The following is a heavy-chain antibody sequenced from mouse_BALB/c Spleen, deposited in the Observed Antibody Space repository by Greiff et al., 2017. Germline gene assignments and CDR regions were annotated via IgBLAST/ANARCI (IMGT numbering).Heavy chain of an antibody. Sequence: VQLQQSGAELAKPGASVKMSCKASGYTFTSYWMHWVKQRPGQGLEWIGYINPSTGYTEYNQKFKDKATLTADKSSSTAYMQLSSLTSEDSAVYYCARRGYGNHYYAMDYWGQGTSVTVSS. V-gene: IGHV1-7*01. D-gene: IGHD2-10*02. J-gene: IGHJ4*01. CDR3: ARRGYGNHYYAMDY. CDR1: GYTFTSYW. CDR2: INPSTGYT.